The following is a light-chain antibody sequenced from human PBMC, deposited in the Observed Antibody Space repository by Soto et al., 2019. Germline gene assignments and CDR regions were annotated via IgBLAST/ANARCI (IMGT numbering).Light chain of an antibody. V-gene: IGLV2-14*01. CDR3: SSYTSSSTLS. Sequence: QSALTQPASVSGSPGQSITISCTGASSDVGGYNYVSWYQHRPGNAPKLIIYEVSNRPSGVSNRFSGSKSGNTASLTISGLQAEDEADYYCSSYTSSSTLSFGGGTKLTVL. CDR2: EVS. CDR1: SSDVGGYNY. J-gene: IGLJ2*01.